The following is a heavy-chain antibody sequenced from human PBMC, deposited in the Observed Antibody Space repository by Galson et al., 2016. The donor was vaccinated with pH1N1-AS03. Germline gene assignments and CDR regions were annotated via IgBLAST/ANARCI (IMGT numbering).Heavy chain of an antibody. CDR3: AKGFAD. V-gene: IGHV3-33*03. CDR1: GFSFSNYP. CDR2: SWNDGRNE. J-gene: IGHJ4*02. D-gene: IGHD3-3*01. Sequence: SLRLSCAASGFSFSNYPMHWVRQAPGKGLEWVAVSWNDGRNEDYADSVKGRFTISRANSNNMMFLQMNSLRADAMAVYYCAKGFADWGPGTLVTVSS.